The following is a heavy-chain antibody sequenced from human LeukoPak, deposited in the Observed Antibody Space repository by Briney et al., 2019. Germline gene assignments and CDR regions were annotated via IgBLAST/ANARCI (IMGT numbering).Heavy chain of an antibody. D-gene: IGHD1-26*01. CDR2: INYRGHT. CDR1: GDSVINSF. V-gene: IGHV4-59*02. J-gene: IGHJ5*02. CDR3: ARRFGEWELLNWFDP. Sequence: PSETLSLTCTVSGDSVINSFWAWIRQPPGKGLEWIAYINYRGHTSYNPSLESRITISLDTSRNQFSLKLSSVTAADTAVYYCARRFGEWELLNWFDPWGQGTLVTVSS.